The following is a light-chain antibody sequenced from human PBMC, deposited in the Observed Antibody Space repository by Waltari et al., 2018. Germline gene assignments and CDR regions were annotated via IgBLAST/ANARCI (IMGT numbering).Light chain of an antibody. V-gene: IGKV3-15*01. CDR1: QSVSSN. CDR2: GAS. CDR3: QQYNNWPPMYT. J-gene: IGKJ2*01. Sequence: EIGMTQSQATLSVSQGERATLSCGASQSVSSNLAWYQQKPGQAPRLLIYGASTRATGIPARFSGSGSGTEFTLTISSMQSEDFAVYYCQQYNNWPPMYTFGQGTKLEIK.